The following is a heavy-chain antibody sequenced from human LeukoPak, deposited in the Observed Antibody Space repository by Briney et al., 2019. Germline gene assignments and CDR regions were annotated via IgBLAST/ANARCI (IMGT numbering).Heavy chain of an antibody. D-gene: IGHD4-17*01. V-gene: IGHV4-39*01. J-gene: IGHJ5*02. CDR1: GGSISSSSYY. CDR2: IYYSGST. CDR3: ARLPHDYGDYKGDWFDP. Sequence: KPSETLSLTCTVSGGSISSSSYYWGWIRQLPGKGLEWIGSIYYSGSTYYNPPLKSRVTISVDTSKNQFSLKLSSVTAADTAVYYCARLPHDYGDYKGDWFDPWGQGTLVTVSS.